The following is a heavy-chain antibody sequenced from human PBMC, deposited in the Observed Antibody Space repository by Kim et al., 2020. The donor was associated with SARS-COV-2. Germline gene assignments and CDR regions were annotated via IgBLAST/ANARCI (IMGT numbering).Heavy chain of an antibody. CDR3: ARDLGFGEFAY. D-gene: IGHD3-10*01. Sequence: ANCAKKFQGRVTITADESTSTAYMELSSLRSEDTAVYYCARDLGFGEFAYWGQGTLVTVSS. V-gene: IGHV1-69*01. CDR2: A. J-gene: IGHJ4*02.